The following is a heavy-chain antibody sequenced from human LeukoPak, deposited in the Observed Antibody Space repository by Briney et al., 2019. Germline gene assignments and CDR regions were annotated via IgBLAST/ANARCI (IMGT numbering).Heavy chain of an antibody. CDR1: GFIFSSYA. Sequence: GGSLRLSCSASGFIFSSYAIHWVRRAPGKGLEYVSGISSNGGSTYYADSVKGRFTISRDNPKNTLYLQMSSLRAEDTAVYYCVKGYCSSTSCYAFDYWGQGTLVTVSS. CDR3: VKGYCSSTSCYAFDY. D-gene: IGHD2-2*01. V-gene: IGHV3-64D*09. CDR2: ISSNGGST. J-gene: IGHJ4*02.